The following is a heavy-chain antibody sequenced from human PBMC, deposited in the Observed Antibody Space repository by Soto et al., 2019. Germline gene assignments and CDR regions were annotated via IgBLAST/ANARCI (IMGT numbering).Heavy chain of an antibody. CDR2: IIPIFGTA. D-gene: IGHD3-16*01. CDR1: GGTFSSYA. Sequence: QVQLVQSGAEVKKPVSSVKVSCKASGGTFSSYAISWVRQAPVQGLEWMGGIIPIFGTANYAQKFQGRGTITAEETTSTTYMGLSSLRSEGTAVYYCAGGHLRLGELTFDYWGQGTLVTVSS. V-gene: IGHV1-69*12. CDR3: AGGHLRLGELTFDY. J-gene: IGHJ4*02.